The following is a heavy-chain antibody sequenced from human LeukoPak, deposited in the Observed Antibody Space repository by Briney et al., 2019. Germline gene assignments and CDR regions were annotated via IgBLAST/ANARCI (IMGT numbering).Heavy chain of an antibody. V-gene: IGHV4-38-2*02. Sequence: SETLSLTCTVSGYSISSGYYWGWIRQPPGKGLEWIGSTYHSGSTYYNPSLKSRVTISVDTSKNQFSLKLSSVTAADTAVYYCARVVLRFLEHMDVWGKGTTVTVSS. D-gene: IGHD3-3*01. CDR1: GYSISSGYY. CDR3: ARVVLRFLEHMDV. J-gene: IGHJ6*03. CDR2: TYHSGST.